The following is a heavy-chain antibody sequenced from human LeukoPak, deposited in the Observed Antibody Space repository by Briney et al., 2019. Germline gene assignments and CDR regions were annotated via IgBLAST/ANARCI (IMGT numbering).Heavy chain of an antibody. V-gene: IGHV4-34*01. CDR1: GGSFSGNY. Sequence: PSETLSLTCAVYGGSFSGNYWSWIRQPPGKGLEWIGEINHSGSTNYNPSLKSRVTISVDTSKNRFSLKLSSVTAADTAVYYCARGYSNYVNNWFDPWGQGTLVTVSS. J-gene: IGHJ5*02. D-gene: IGHD4-11*01. CDR3: ARGYSNYVNNWFDP. CDR2: INHSGST.